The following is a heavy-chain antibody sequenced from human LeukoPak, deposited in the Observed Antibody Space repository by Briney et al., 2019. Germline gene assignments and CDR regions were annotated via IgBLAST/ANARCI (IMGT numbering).Heavy chain of an antibody. J-gene: IGHJ4*02. D-gene: IGHD6-13*01. CDR1: GSTFTRYY. V-gene: IGHV1-46*01. CDR2: INPSSGST. Sequence: EASVKVSCKASGSTFTRYYIHWVRQAPGQGLDWMGMINPSSGSTRFAQMFQDRVTMTRDTSTSAVYMELSSLASEDTAMYYCARTYSSSWSYCDSWGQGTLVTVSS. CDR3: ARTYSSSWSYCDS.